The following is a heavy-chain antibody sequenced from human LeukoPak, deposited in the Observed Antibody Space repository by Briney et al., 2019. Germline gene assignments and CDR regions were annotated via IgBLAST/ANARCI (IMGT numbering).Heavy chain of an antibody. CDR3: ARESESSGWYDY. V-gene: IGHV3-43*02. CDR1: GFMFHDYA. Sequence: GGSLRLPCAAPGFMFHDYAIHWVRQAPGKGLECVSLISGDGGSTFCADSVKGRFTISRDNSKNSLYLQMNSLRSGDTALYYCARESESSGWYDYWGQGTLVTVSS. CDR2: ISGDGGST. J-gene: IGHJ4*02. D-gene: IGHD6-19*01.